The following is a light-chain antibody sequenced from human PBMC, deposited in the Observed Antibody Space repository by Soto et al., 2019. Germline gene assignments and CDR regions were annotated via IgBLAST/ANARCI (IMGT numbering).Light chain of an antibody. Sequence: QSALTQPLSVSGSPGQSVTISCTGTSSDVGDYNRVSWYQQPPGTAPKLMIYEVDNRPSGVPNRVSGSKSGNAASLTISGLQAEDEADYYCSSYTRSGSVVFGGGTKLTVL. CDR2: EVD. CDR1: SSDVGDYNR. CDR3: SSYTRSGSVV. V-gene: IGLV2-18*02. J-gene: IGLJ2*01.